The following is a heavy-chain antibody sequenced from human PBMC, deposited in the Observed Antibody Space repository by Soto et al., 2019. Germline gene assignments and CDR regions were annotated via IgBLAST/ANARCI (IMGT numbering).Heavy chain of an antibody. CDR2: ISYDGSNK. CDR3: ARAYYDSSGYYYYHY. J-gene: IGHJ4*02. D-gene: IGHD3-22*01. CDR1: GFTFSSYA. V-gene: IGHV3-30-3*01. Sequence: GGSLRLSCAASGFTFSSYAMHWARQAPGKGLEWVAVISYDGSNKYYADSVKGRFTISRDNSKNTLYLQMNSLRAEDTAVYYCARAYYDSSGYYYYHYWGQGTLVTVSS.